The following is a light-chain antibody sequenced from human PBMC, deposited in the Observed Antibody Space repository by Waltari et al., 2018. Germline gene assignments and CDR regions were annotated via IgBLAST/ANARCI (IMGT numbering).Light chain of an antibody. V-gene: IGKV1-39*01. Sequence: DIQMTQSPPSLSASVGDRVTVTCRASQSISTSLNWYQQKAGKAPNLLIYVASSLQSGVPSRFSGSGSGTDFTLTISSLQPEDCATYYCQQSYITPPTFGQGTKVEVK. CDR3: QQSYITPPT. J-gene: IGKJ1*01. CDR1: QSISTS. CDR2: VAS.